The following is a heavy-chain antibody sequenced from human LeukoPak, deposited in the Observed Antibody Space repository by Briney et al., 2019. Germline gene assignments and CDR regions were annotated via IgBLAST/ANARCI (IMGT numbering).Heavy chain of an antibody. CDR2: INPNSGGT. J-gene: IGHJ4*02. CDR3: ALLFHIVGAIFRGLRKDY. D-gene: IGHD1-26*01. Sequence: ASVKVSSTASGYTFTTYYMHWVRQAPGQGLEWMGWINPNSGGTNYAQKFQGRVTMTRDTSISTAYMELSRLRSDDTAVYDCALLFHIVGAIFRGLRKDYWGRGTLVTVSS. V-gene: IGHV1-2*02. CDR1: GYTFTTYY.